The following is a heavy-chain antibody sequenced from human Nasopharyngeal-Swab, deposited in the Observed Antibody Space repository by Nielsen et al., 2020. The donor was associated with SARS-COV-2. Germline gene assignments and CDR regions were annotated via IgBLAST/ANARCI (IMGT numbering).Heavy chain of an antibody. J-gene: IGHJ5*02. CDR1: GGSISSSSYY. V-gene: IGHV4-39*07. CDR3: ARGASEVVVIVWFDP. D-gene: IGHD3-22*01. CDR2: IYYSGST. Sequence: SETLSLTCTVSGGSISSSSYYWGWIRQPPGKGLERIGSIYYSGSTYYNPSLKSRVTISVDTSKNQFSLKLSSVTAADTAVYYCARGASEVVVIVWFDPWGQGTLVTVSS.